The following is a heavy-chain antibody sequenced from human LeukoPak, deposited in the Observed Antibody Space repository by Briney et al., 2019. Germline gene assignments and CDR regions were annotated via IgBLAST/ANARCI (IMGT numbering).Heavy chain of an antibody. CDR2: INPNSGGT. V-gene: IGHV1-2*02. D-gene: IGHD3-22*01. J-gene: IGHJ4*02. CDR1: GYTFTGYY. CDR3: ARSHSSGYYYRY. Sequence: GASVKVSCKASGYTFTGYYTHWVRQAPGQGLEWMGWINPNSGGTNYAQKFQGRVTMTRDTSISTAYMELSRLRSDDTAVYYCARSHSSGYYYRYWGQGTLVTVSS.